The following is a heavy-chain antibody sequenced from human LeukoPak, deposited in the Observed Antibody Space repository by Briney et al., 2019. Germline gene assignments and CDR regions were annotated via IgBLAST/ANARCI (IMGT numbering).Heavy chain of an antibody. J-gene: IGHJ5*02. V-gene: IGHV1-2*02. D-gene: IGHD5-12*01. Sequence: GASVKVSCKASGYTFTGYYMHWVRQAPGQGLEWMGWINRNSGGTNYAQKFQGRVTMTRDTSISTAYMELSRLRSDDTAVYYCATGGYGEDWFDPWGQGTLVTVSS. CDR3: ATGGYGEDWFDP. CDR1: GYTFTGYY. CDR2: INRNSGGT.